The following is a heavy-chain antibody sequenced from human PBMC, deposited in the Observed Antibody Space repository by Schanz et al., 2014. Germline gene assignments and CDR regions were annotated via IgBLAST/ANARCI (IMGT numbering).Heavy chain of an antibody. CDR1: GFSVGNKY. Sequence: EVQLVESGGGVVRPGGSLRLSCAASGFSVGNKYMNWVRQAPGKGLEWVSAISGSDGTTHYADSVKGRFTMSRDNAKNSGFLQMNSLRAEDTAVYYCARKMKLGVYGGKGHDSLDIWGQGTMVTVSS. CDR3: ARKMKLGVYGGKGHDSLDI. V-gene: IGHV3-48*01. CDR2: ISGSDGTT. J-gene: IGHJ3*02. D-gene: IGHD4-17*01.